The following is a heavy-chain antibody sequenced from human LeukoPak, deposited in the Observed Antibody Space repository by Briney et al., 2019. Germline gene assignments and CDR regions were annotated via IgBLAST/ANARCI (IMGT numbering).Heavy chain of an antibody. CDR2: IGANVGST. D-gene: IGHD2-8*02. V-gene: IGHV3-23*01. CDR3: TKSTDYWYYGMDV. J-gene: IGHJ6*02. CDR1: GFTFSTFA. Sequence: PGGSLRLSCVASGFTFSTFAMYWLRQAPGKGLEWVSAIGANVGSTSYADSVRGRLTISRDNSRNTLYLQMSSLRTDDTATYYCTKSTDYWYYGMDVWGQGTTVTVSS.